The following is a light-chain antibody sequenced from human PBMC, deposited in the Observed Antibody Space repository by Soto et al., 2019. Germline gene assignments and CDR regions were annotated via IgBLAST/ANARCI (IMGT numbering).Light chain of an antibody. Sequence: EIVFTQSPGTLSLSPGERATLSCRPSQTMRSSHLAWYQQKPGQAPRLLIYGASNRATGIAARFSGSGSWAEVTLTISSRQSEDFAVYYCQQYNNWPPLTFGQGTRLEIK. J-gene: IGKJ5*01. CDR1: QTMRSSH. V-gene: IGKV3D-15*01. CDR2: GAS. CDR3: QQYNNWPPLT.